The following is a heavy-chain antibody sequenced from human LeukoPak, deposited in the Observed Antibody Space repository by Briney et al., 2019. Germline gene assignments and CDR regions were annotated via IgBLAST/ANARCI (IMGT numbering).Heavy chain of an antibody. CDR2: ISSSSSYI. CDR3: ARDVQKKYYYDRSGGFDY. J-gene: IGHJ4*02. D-gene: IGHD3-22*01. CDR1: GFTFSSYS. Sequence: GGSLRLSCAASGFTFSSYSMNWVRQAPGKGLEWVSSISSSSSYIYYADSVKGRFTISRDNAKNSLYLQMNSLRAEDTAVYYWARDVQKKYYYDRSGGFDYWGQGTLVTVSS. V-gene: IGHV3-21*01.